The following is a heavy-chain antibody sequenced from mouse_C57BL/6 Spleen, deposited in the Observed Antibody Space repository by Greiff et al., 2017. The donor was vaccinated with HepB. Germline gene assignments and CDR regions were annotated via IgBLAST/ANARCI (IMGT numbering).Heavy chain of an antibody. V-gene: IGHV3-6*01. Sequence: EVQLQESGPGLVKPSQSLSLTCSVTGYSITSGYYWNWIRQFPGNKLEWMGYISYDGSNNYNPSLNNRISITRDTSKNKFFLKLNSVNTEDTATYYCARDQGYYGSSYGFFDYWGQGTTLTVSS. CDR3: ARDQGYYGSSYGFFDY. J-gene: IGHJ2*01. D-gene: IGHD1-1*01. CDR1: GYSITSGYY. CDR2: ISYDGSN.